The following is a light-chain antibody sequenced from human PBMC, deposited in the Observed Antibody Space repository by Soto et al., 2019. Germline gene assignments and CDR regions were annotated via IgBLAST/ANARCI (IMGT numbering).Light chain of an antibody. CDR3: QQYGSSPPPST. CDR1: QSVRTS. Sequence: VLTQSPANLSLSPGERATLSCRASQSVRTSLAWYQHKPGQAPRLVIYDASLRANGVPARFGGSGSGTDFTRTINSLEPEEFAGYYCQQYGSSPPPSTFGQGTRLEIK. V-gene: IGKV3-11*01. CDR2: DAS. J-gene: IGKJ5*01.